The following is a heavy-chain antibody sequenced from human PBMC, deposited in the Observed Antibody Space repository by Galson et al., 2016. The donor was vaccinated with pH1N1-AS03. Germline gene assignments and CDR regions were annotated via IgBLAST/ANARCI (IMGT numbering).Heavy chain of an antibody. CDR3: ARGGGVATVPLDLDR. Sequence: LRLSCAASGFTFSGYWMTWVRQAPGKGLEWIGYISYTGGANYNPSLKSRVIISVDTSKNQFSLKLSSVTAADTAIFYCARGGGVATVPLDLDRWGQGTLVTVSS. D-gene: IGHD3-16*01. V-gene: IGHV4-59*01. CDR2: ISYTGGA. CDR1: GFTFSGYW. J-gene: IGHJ5*02.